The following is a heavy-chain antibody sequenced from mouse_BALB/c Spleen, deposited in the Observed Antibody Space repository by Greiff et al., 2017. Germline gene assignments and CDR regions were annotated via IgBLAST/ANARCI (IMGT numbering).Heavy chain of an antibody. Sequence: EVQLVESGPGLVKPSQSLSLTCSVTGYSITSGYYWNWIRQFPGNKLEWMGYISYDGSNNYNPSLKNRISITRDTSKNQFFLKLNSVTTEDTATYYCAREGYRYDGIAYWGQGTLVTVSA. CDR1: GYSITSGYY. V-gene: IGHV3-6*02. CDR3: AREGYRYDGIAY. CDR2: ISYDGSN. J-gene: IGHJ3*01. D-gene: IGHD2-14*01.